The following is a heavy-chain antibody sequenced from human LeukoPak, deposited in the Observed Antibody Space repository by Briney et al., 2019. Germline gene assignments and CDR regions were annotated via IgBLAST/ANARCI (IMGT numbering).Heavy chain of an antibody. V-gene: IGHV3-33*01. J-gene: IGHJ4*02. Sequence: PGGSLRLSCAASGFTFSSYGMHWVRQAPGKGLEWVAVIWYDGSNKYYADSVKGRFTISRDNSKNTLYLQMNSLRAEDTAVYYCAREYSGKYYFGYWGQGTLVTVSS. CDR1: GFTFSSYG. CDR2: IWYDGSNK. CDR3: AREYSGKYYFGY. D-gene: IGHD1-26*01.